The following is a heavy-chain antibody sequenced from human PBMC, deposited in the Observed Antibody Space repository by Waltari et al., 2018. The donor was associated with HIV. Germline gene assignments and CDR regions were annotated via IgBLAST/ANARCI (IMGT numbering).Heavy chain of an antibody. CDR3: AKAYYENTAYYYDF. Sequence: EVQLLESGGGLVPRGGARGLACAALGFAYVAFAIPWGRQSPERGLEWVAAVSGSGAKSFYADSVKGRFTISRDNSKNTVFLQMNSLRAADTAIYYCAKAYYENTAYYYDFWGRGTRVTVSS. CDR2: VSGSGAKS. J-gene: IGHJ4*02. CDR1: GFAYVAFA. V-gene: IGHV3-23*01. D-gene: IGHD3-22*01.